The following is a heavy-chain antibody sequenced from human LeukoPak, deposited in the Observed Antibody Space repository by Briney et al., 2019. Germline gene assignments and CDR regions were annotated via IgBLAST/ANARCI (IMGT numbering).Heavy chain of an antibody. Sequence: SETLSLTCTVSGGSISSYYWSWIRQPPGKGLEWIGNIYYSGSTNYNPSLKSRVTISVDASKNQFSLKLSSVSAADTAMYYCAGHRYVDWLSPFDYWGQGTLVTVSS. CDR3: AGHRYVDWLSPFDY. V-gene: IGHV4-59*08. J-gene: IGHJ4*02. D-gene: IGHD3-9*01. CDR1: GGSISSYY. CDR2: IYYSGST.